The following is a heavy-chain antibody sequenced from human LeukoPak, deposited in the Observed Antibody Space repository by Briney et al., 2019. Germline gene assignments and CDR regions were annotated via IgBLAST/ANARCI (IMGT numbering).Heavy chain of an antibody. CDR2: IRYDGSNK. D-gene: IGHD3-22*01. V-gene: IGHV3-30*02. J-gene: IGHJ4*02. CDR3: AKGARITMIVVVNYDY. Sequence: GGSLRLSCAASGFTFSSYGMHWVRQAPGKGLEWVAFIRYDGSNKYYADSVKGRFTISRDNSKNTLYLKMNSLRAEDTAVYYCAKGARITMIVVVNYDYWGQGTLVTVSS. CDR1: GFTFSSYG.